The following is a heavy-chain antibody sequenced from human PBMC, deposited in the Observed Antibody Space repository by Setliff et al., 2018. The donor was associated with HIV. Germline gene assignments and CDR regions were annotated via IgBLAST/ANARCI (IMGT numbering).Heavy chain of an antibody. V-gene: IGHV4-39*07. Sequence: PSETLSLTCTVSGGFISSSSYYWGWIRQPPGKGLEWIGSIYCSGSVYYNPSLKSRVTISVDTTKNQFSLKVKSVTAADTAVYYCARGEEDDTFDIWGHGTMVTVSS. J-gene: IGHJ3*02. CDR1: GGFISSSSYY. CDR3: ARGEEDDTFDI. CDR2: IYCSGSV.